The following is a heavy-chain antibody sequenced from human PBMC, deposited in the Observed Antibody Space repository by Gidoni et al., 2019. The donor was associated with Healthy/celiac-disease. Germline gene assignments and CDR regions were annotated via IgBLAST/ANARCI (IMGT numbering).Heavy chain of an antibody. CDR1: GGTFSSYA. V-gene: IGHV1-69*18. Sequence: QVQLVQSGAEVKKPGSSVKVSCKASGGTFSSYAISWVRQAPGQGLEWMGRISPIFGTANDAQKFQGKVTITADESTSTAYMELSSLRSEDTAVYYCAREGGLWSRKTYGMDVWGQGTTVTVSS. D-gene: IGHD3-10*01. CDR2: ISPIFGTA. CDR3: AREGGLWSRKTYGMDV. J-gene: IGHJ6*02.